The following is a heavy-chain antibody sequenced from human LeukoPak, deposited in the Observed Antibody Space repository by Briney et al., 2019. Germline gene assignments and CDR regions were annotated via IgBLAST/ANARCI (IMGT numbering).Heavy chain of an antibody. J-gene: IGHJ4*02. CDR3: ARDSAEEISSGYSVHDY. D-gene: IGHD3-22*01. Sequence: VASVKVSCKASGYSFPNYGINWVRQAPGQGLEWMGWISAYNGNTNYAQKLQGRVTMTTDTSTSTAYMELRSLRSDDTAVYYCARDSAEEISSGYSVHDYWGQGTLVTVSS. CDR1: GYSFPNYG. V-gene: IGHV1-18*01. CDR2: ISAYNGNT.